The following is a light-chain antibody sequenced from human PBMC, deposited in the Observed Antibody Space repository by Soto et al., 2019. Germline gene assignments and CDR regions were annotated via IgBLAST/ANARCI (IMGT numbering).Light chain of an antibody. Sequence: QSVLTQPPSVSGSPGQSVTISCTGSSSDRVSWYQQPPGTAPKLMIYEVSNRPSGVPDRFSGSKSGNTASLTISGLQADDEADYYCSSYTSSSTLDVVFGGGTKLTVL. J-gene: IGLJ2*01. CDR3: SSYTSSSTLDVV. V-gene: IGLV2-18*02. CDR1: SSDR. CDR2: EVS.